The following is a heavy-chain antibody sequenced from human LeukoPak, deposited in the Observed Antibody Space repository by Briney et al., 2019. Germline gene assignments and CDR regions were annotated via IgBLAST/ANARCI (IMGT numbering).Heavy chain of an antibody. D-gene: IGHD1-14*01. CDR2: IIPIYGSA. V-gene: IGHV1-69*13. J-gene: IGHJ4*02. Sequence: ASVKVSCKASGGTFSSYNINWVRQAPGQGLEWMGGIIPIYGSANSAQKFQGRVTITADESTNTAYMELSSLRFEDTAVYYCAREPEPHHFDYWGQGTLVTVSS. CDR1: GGTFSSYN. CDR3: AREPEPHHFDY.